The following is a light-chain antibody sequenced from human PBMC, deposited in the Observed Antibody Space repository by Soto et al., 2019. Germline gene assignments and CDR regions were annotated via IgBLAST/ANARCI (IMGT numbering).Light chain of an antibody. CDR3: QQYDNLPLT. Sequence: DIQMTQSPSTLSASVGDRVTITCRASQSISSWLAWYQQKPGKAPKLLIYDASNLETGVPSRFSGSGSGTEFTFTISSLQPEDIATYYCQQYDNLPLTFGGGTKVDIK. V-gene: IGKV1-33*01. J-gene: IGKJ4*01. CDR2: DAS. CDR1: QSISSW.